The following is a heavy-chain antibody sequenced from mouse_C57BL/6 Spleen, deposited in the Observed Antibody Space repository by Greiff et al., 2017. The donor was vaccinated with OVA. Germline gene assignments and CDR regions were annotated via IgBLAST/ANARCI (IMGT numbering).Heavy chain of an antibody. J-gene: IGHJ1*03. V-gene: IGHV1-63*01. CDR1: GYTFTNYW. CDR2: IYPGGGYT. CDR3: ASRGGLGDWYFEV. D-gene: IGHD2-2*01. Sequence: VQLQQSGAELVRPGTSVKMSCKASGYTFTNYWIGWAKQRPGHGLEWIGDIYPGGGYTNYNEKFKGKATLTADQSSSTAYMQFSSLTSEDSAIYCCASRGGLGDWYFEVWGTGTTVTVSS.